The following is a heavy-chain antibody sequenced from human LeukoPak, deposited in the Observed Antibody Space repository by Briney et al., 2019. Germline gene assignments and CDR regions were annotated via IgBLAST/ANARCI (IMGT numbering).Heavy chain of an antibody. V-gene: IGHV1-24*01. CDR3: ATATSGITVAGPTGFSYFDY. CDR2: FDPEDGET. J-gene: IGHJ4*02. CDR1: GYTLTELF. D-gene: IGHD6-13*01. Sequence: ASVKVSCKVSGYTLTELFMHWVRQAPGKGLEWMGGFDPEDGETVYAQKFQGRVTMTEDTSTDTAYMELSSLRSEDTAVYYCATATSGITVAGPTGFSYFDYWGQGTLVTVSP.